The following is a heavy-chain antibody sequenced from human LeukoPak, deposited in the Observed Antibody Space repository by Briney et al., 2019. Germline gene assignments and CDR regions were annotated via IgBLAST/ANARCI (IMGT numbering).Heavy chain of an antibody. V-gene: IGHV4-34*01. J-gene: IGHJ4*02. CDR2: INHSGST. CDR1: GGSFSGYY. Sequence: PSETLSLTCAVYGGSFSGYYWSWIRQPPGKGLEWIGEINHSGSTNYNPSLKSRVTISVDTSKNQFSLKLSSVTAADTAVYYCARAPEEAVAGTVFDYWGQGTLVTVSS. D-gene: IGHD6-19*01. CDR3: ARAPEEAVAGTVFDY.